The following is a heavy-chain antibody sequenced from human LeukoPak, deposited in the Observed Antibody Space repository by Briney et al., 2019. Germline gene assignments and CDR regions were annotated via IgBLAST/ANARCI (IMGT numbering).Heavy chain of an antibody. Sequence: GGSLRLSCAASGFTFSSYSMNWVRQAPGKGLEWVAYIRRSGNPIYYADSVKGRFTISRDNAKNSLYLQMNSLRDEDTAVYYCVRNPDALDYWGPGTPVTVSS. CDR1: GFTFSSYS. CDR2: IRRSGNPI. CDR3: VRNPDALDY. V-gene: IGHV3-48*02. J-gene: IGHJ4*02.